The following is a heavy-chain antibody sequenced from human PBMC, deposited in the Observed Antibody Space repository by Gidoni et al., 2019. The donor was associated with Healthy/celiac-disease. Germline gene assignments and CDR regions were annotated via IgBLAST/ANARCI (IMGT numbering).Heavy chain of an antibody. CDR3: TTRGGDYISWFDP. V-gene: IGHV3-15*07. D-gene: IGHD2-21*02. J-gene: IGHJ5*02. CDR1: GFTFSNAW. CDR2: IKSKTDGGTT. Sequence: EVQLVESGGGLVKPVGSLRLSCAASGFTFSNAWMNWVRQAPGKGLEWVGRIKSKTDGGTTDYDAPVKGRFTISRDDSKNTLYLQMNSLKTEDTAVYYCTTRGGDYISWFDPWGQGTLVTVSS.